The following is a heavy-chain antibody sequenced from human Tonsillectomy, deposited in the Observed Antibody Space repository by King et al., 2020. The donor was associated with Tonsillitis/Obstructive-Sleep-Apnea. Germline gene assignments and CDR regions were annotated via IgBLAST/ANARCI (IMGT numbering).Heavy chain of an antibody. CDR2: IKSKTDGGTA. CDR3: TTDLGGITGTTLEFYFSHCMDV. D-gene: IGHD1-7*01. V-gene: IGHV3-15*01. Sequence: VQLVESGGGLVQPGGSLRLSCAASGFSFTHAWMSWVRQAPGKGLEWVAQIKSKTDGGTADYATSVKGRFTIARDDSKDTLYLEMNSLKTDDTAVYYCTTDLGGITGTTLEFYFSHCMDVWGIGTTVTVSS. J-gene: IGHJ6*03. CDR1: GFSFTHAW.